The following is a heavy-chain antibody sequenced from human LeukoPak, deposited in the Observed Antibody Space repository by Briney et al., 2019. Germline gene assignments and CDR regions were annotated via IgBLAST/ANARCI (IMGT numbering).Heavy chain of an antibody. Sequence: PGGSVRLSCAASGFTFSSYAMGWVRQAPGKGLEWVSAITASGDNTYYADSVKGRFTISRDHSKNTLYLQMNSLRAEDTAVYYCAKGNGYTYGRYYFDYWGQGTLVTVSS. D-gene: IGHD5-18*01. CDR2: ITASGDNT. CDR3: AKGNGYTYGRYYFDY. J-gene: IGHJ4*02. V-gene: IGHV3-23*01. CDR1: GFTFSSYA.